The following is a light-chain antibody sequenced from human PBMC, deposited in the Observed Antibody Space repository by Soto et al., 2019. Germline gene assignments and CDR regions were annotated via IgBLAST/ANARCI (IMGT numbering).Light chain of an antibody. Sequence: PGERVTLSCRASQSVSSSYLTWYQQKPGQAPRLLIYGASTRATSIPARFSGSGSGTDFTLTISSLQPEDFAVYYCQQRADWPITFGPGTKVDI. J-gene: IGKJ3*01. CDR2: GAS. V-gene: IGKV3D-7*01. CDR3: QQRADWPIT. CDR1: QSVSSSY.